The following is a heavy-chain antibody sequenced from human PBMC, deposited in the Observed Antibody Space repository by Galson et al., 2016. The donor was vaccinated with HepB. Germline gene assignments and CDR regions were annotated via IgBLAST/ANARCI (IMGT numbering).Heavy chain of an antibody. V-gene: IGHV3-7*03. CDR2: IKEDVTEK. Sequence: SLRLSCAASGFTFRNYWMSWVRQAPGKGLEWVANIKEDVTEKYYVDSVKGRFFISRDNAKNILFLQMTGVRAGDTAVYYCARDGVAVVPGAVGQNYSYYYMDVWGQGALVTVSS. CDR1: GFTFRNYW. J-gene: IGHJ6*03. D-gene: IGHD2-2*01. CDR3: ARDGVAVVPGAVGQNYSYYYMDV.